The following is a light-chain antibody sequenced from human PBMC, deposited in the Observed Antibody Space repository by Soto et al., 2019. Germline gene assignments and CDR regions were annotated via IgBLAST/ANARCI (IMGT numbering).Light chain of an antibody. CDR1: SSDIGGYNY. Sequence: QSVLTQPPSASGSPGQSVTISCTGTSSDIGGYNYVSWYQQHPGKAPKLMIYEVSKRPSGVPDRFSGSKSGNTASLTVSGPQAEDEADYYCNSYAGGNIYGFGTGTKVTVL. J-gene: IGLJ1*01. V-gene: IGLV2-8*01. CDR3: NSYAGGNIYG. CDR2: EVS.